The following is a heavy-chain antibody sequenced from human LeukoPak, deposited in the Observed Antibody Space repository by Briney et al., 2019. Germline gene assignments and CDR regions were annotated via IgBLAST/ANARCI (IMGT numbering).Heavy chain of an antibody. CDR2: IYSSGST. J-gene: IGHJ6*02. Sequence: PSETLSLTCTVSGGSIISSSSYWGWIRQPPGKGLEWIGSIYSSGSTYYNPSLKSRVTISVDKSKNQFSLKLSSVTAADTAVYYCARDGGLGHCSSTSCPGDGMDVWGQGTTVTVSS. CDR1: GGSIISSSSY. V-gene: IGHV4-39*07. D-gene: IGHD2-2*03. CDR3: ARDGGLGHCSSTSCPGDGMDV.